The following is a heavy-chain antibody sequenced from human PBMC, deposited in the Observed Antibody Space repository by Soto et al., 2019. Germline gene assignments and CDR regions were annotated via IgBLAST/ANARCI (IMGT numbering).Heavy chain of an antibody. CDR3: ARSPYDDGLDV. D-gene: IGHD3-22*01. V-gene: IGHV4-28*01. Sequence: SETLSLTCAVSGYSITNTNWWTWVRQPPGKGLEWIGYIYHSGRTYYNPSLKSRVTMSVDTSKNQFSLKLSSVTAVDTAVYYRARSPYDDGLDVWGRGTMVTVSS. CDR1: GYSITNTNW. CDR2: IYHSGRT. J-gene: IGHJ3*01.